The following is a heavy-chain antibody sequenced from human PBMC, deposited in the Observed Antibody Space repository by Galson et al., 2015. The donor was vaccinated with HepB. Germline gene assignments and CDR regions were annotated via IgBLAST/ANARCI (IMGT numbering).Heavy chain of an antibody. V-gene: IGHV5-51*01. CDR2: IYPSTSDT. CDR3: ARILTNPSPTRAFDS. J-gene: IGHJ4*02. D-gene: IGHD5-12*01. CDR1: GYYFTSYW. Sequence: QSGAEVKRPGESLKISCKGSGYYFTSYWIGWVRQMPGKGLEWMGIIYPSTSDTRYSPSFQGQVTMSVDKSVNTAYLQWSSLKASDTAMYYCARILTNPSPTRAFDSWGQGTLVTVSS.